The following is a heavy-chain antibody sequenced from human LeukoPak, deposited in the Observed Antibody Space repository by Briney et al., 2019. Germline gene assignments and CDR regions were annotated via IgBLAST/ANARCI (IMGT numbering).Heavy chain of an antibody. CDR3: AKGRGSSDY. CDR2: IRGDGVTT. V-gene: IGHV3-23*01. J-gene: IGHJ4*02. Sequence: GGSLRLSCAASGFASRSHGMNWVRQAPGKGLEWVSGIRGDGVTTYYADSVKGRFTISRDNSKNTLYLQMNSLRAEDTAVYYCAKGRGSSDYWGQGTLVTVSS. D-gene: IGHD3-16*01. CDR1: GFASRSHG.